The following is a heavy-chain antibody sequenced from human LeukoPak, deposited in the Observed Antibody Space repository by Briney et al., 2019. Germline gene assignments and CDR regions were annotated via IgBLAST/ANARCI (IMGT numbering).Heavy chain of an antibody. J-gene: IGHJ4*02. CDR1: GFTFSSYG. CDR2: IDNRGRTT. Sequence: GGTLRLSCAASGFTFSSYGMSWVRQPPGKGLEWVSTIDNRGRTTYYTDSVKGRFTISRDNSKSTLFLQMNSLRAEDTAVYYCAHRSGLLSYYFDYWGPGTLVTVSS. V-gene: IGHV3-23*05. CDR3: AHRSGLLSYYFDY. D-gene: IGHD2-21*02.